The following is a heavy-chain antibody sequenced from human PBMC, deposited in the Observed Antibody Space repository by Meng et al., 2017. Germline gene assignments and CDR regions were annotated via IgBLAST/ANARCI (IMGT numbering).Heavy chain of an antibody. CDR3: ARDHAGPFRSDAFDI. CDR2: ISSSGSTI. Sequence: GASLMISCAASGFTFSSYEMNWVRQAPGKGLEWVSYISSSGSTIYYADPVKGRFTISRDNAKHSLYLQMNSMRAEDTVVYYCARDHAGPFRSDAFDIWGQGTMVTVSS. D-gene: IGHD3-16*01. V-gene: IGHV3-48*03. CDR1: GFTFSSYE. J-gene: IGHJ3*02.